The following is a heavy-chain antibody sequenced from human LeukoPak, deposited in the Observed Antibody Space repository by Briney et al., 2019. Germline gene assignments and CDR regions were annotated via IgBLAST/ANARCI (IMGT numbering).Heavy chain of an antibody. CDR2: IYHSGST. Sequence: ASETLSLTCTVSGGSISSSSYYWGWIRQPPGKGLEWIGSIYHSGSTYYNPSLKSRVTMSVDTSKNQFSLKLSSVTAADTAVYYCARGDGGWIFDYWGQGTLVTVSS. CDR3: ARGDGGWIFDY. V-gene: IGHV4-39*07. D-gene: IGHD5-24*01. CDR1: GGSISSSSYY. J-gene: IGHJ4*02.